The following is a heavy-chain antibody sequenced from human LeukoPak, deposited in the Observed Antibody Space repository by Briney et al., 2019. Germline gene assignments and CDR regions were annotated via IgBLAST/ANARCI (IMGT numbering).Heavy chain of an antibody. V-gene: IGHV4-39*01. Sequence: PSETLSLTCTVSGASLSSAHGWSWIRQPPGQGLEWIRSIYYSGTTYNNPSLQSRVTMSVDTSKNQLSLKLSSVTAADTAVYYCARHGLGGYYLDYWGQGTLVTISS. CDR1: GASLSSAHG. CDR2: IYYSGTT. D-gene: IGHD3-22*01. CDR3: ARHGLGGYYLDY. J-gene: IGHJ4*02.